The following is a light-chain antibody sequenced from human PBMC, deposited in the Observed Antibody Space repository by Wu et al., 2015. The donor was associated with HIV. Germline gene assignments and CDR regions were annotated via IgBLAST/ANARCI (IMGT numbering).Light chain of an antibody. Sequence: DIQMTQSPSTLSASVGDRVTITCRTSQSINSWLAWYQQKPGKAPTLLIYKASSLESGVPSRFSGSGYGTDFTLTISRLEPEDFALYYCQQYGSSPLTFGGGTKVEVK. CDR2: KAS. V-gene: IGKV1-5*03. J-gene: IGKJ4*01. CDR3: QQYGSSPLT. CDR1: QSINSW.